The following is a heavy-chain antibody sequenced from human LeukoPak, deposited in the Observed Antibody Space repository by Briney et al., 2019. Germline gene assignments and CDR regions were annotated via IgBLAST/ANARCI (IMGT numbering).Heavy chain of an antibody. J-gene: IGHJ4*02. Sequence: PSETLSLTCTVSGDSISSYYWSWIRQPPGKGLEWIGYIYYSGRTNYNPSLKSRVTISVDTSKNQFSLKLSSVTAADTAVYYCAKDYGGNGFDYWGQGTLVTVSS. CDR2: IYYSGRT. V-gene: IGHV4-59*01. CDR3: AKDYGGNGFDY. D-gene: IGHD4-23*01. CDR1: GDSISSYY.